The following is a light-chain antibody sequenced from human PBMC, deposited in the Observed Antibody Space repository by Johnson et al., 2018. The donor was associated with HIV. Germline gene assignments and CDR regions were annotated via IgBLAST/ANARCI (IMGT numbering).Light chain of an antibody. CDR2: DNN. V-gene: IGLV1-51*01. CDR3: GTWDSSLSPYV. J-gene: IGLJ1*01. Sequence: QSVLTQPPSVSAAPGQKVTISCSGSSSNIGNNYVSWYQQLPGTAPRLLIYDNNKRPSGIPDRFSGSKSGTSATLGITGLQTGDEADYYCGTWDSSLSPYVFRTGTKVPVL. CDR1: SSNIGNNY.